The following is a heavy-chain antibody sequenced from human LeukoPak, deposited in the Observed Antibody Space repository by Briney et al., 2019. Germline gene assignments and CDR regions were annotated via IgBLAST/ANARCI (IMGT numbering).Heavy chain of an antibody. V-gene: IGHV6-1*01. CDR3: ARVIGGLYGDYGAYYGMDV. J-gene: IGHJ6*02. D-gene: IGHD4-17*01. CDR1: GDSVSSNSAA. Sequence: SQTLSLTCAISGDSVSSNSAAWNWIRQSPSRGLEWLGRTYYRSKWYNDYAVSVKSRITINPDTSKNQFSLQLNSVTPEDTAVYYCARVIGGLYGDYGAYYGMDVWGQGTTVTVSS. CDR2: TYYRSKWYN.